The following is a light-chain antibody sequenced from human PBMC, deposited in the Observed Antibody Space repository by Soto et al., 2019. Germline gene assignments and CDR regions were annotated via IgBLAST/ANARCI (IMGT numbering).Light chain of an antibody. CDR1: QGISSY. V-gene: IGKV1-9*01. CDR3: QQLNDYPIT. J-gene: IGKJ5*01. CDR2: AAS. Sequence: DIQLTQSPSFLSASVGDRVAITCRASQGISSYLAWYQQKPGKAPKFLLYAASTLQSGVPSRFSGSGSGTEFTLTISSLQPEDFATYYCQQLNDYPITFGQGTRLEIK.